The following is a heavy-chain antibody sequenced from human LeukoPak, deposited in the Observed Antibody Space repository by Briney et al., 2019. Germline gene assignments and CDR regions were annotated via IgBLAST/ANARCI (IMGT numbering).Heavy chain of an antibody. Sequence: GGSLRLSCSASGLTFSLYSMHWVRQAPGKGLEYVSGISTYGGSTYYADSVKGRFTISRDNSKNTLYLQMSTLRAEDTSVYYCVTELGIGGFDIWGQGTMVTVSS. D-gene: IGHD7-27*01. V-gene: IGHV3-64D*06. CDR1: GLTFSLYS. CDR2: ISTYGGST. CDR3: VTELGIGGFDI. J-gene: IGHJ3*02.